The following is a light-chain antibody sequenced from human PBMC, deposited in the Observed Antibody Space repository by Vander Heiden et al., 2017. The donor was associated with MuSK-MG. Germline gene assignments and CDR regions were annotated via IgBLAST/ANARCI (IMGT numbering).Light chain of an antibody. Sequence: DIQMTQSPSSLSASVGDRVTITCRASQSISSYLNWYQQKPGKAPKLLIYAASSLQSGVPSRFSGSGSGTDCTLTISSLKPEDFATYYCQQSDSTPYTFGQGTKLEIK. CDR2: AAS. CDR1: QSISSY. CDR3: QQSDSTPYT. V-gene: IGKV1-39*01. J-gene: IGKJ2*01.